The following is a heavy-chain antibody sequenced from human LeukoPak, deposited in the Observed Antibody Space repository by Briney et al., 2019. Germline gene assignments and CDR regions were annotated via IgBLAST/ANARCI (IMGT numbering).Heavy chain of an antibody. CDR3: ARDRREILDSAGELWPEFDY. Sequence: GASMKVSCKASGYTFTSYYMHWVRQAPGQGLEWMGIINPSGGSTSYAQKFQGRVTMTRDTSTSTVYMELSSLRSEDTAVYYCARDRREILDSAGELWPEFDYWGQGTLVTVSS. CDR2: INPSGGST. V-gene: IGHV1-46*01. D-gene: IGHD5-24*01. CDR1: GYTFTSYY. J-gene: IGHJ4*02.